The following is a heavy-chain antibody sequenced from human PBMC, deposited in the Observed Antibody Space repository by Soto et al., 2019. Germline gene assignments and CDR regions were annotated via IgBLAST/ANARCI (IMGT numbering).Heavy chain of an antibody. D-gene: IGHD7-27*01. CDR3: ARDLDGDALDV. CDR1: GFPFNSYS. V-gene: IGHV3-21*01. J-gene: IGHJ6*02. CDR2: ISSSSTYI. Sequence: GGSLGLSCAASGFPFNSYSMNWVRQAPGKGLEWVSSISSSSTYIYYVGSVRGRFTISRDNAKNSLYLQMNSLRAEDTAIYYCARDLDGDALDVWGQGTTVTVSS.